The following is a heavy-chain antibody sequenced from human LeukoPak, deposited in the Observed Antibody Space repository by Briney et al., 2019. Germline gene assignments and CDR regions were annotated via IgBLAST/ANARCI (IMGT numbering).Heavy chain of an antibody. V-gene: IGHV4-59*01. D-gene: IGHD6-19*01. CDR1: GGSISSYY. Sequence: SETLSLTCTVSGGSISSYYWSWIRQPPGKGLEWIGYIYYSGSTNYNPSLKSRVTISVDTSKNQFSLKLSSVTAADTAVYYCARAPYSSGWPHDYWGQGTLVTVSP. CDR2: IYYSGST. CDR3: ARAPYSSGWPHDY. J-gene: IGHJ4*02.